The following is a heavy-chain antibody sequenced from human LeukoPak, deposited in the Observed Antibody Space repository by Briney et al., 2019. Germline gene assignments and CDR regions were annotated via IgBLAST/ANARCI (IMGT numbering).Heavy chain of an antibody. CDR3: ARCPTLAAAAIDY. CDR1: GFTFSDYY. Sequence: GGSLRLSCAASGFTFSDYYMNWVRQAPGKGLEWVSSISSTSSYMYYADSVKGRFTISRDNAKNSLYLQMNSLRAEDTAVYYCARCPTLAAAAIDYWGQGTLVTVSS. D-gene: IGHD6-13*01. V-gene: IGHV3-21*01. J-gene: IGHJ4*02. CDR2: ISSTSSYM.